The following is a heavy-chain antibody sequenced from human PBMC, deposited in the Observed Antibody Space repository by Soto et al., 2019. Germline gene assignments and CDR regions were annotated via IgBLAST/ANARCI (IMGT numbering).Heavy chain of an antibody. V-gene: IGHV4-59*01. CDR2: IYYSGST. D-gene: IGHD3-22*01. CDR1: GGSISSYY. Sequence: SETLSLTCTVSGGSISSYYWSWIRQPPGKGLEWIRYIYYSGSTNYNPSLKSRVTISVDTSKNQFSLKLSSVTAADTAVYYCARAERYYYDSSGSSTSRGTNWFGPWGQGTLVTVSS. CDR3: ARAERYYYDSSGSSTSRGTNWFGP. J-gene: IGHJ5*02.